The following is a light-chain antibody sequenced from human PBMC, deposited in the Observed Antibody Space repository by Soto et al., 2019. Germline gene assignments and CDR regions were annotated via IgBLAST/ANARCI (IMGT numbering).Light chain of an antibody. CDR3: QQYIKWPIT. V-gene: IGKV3-15*01. CDR1: QTITGTY. CDR2: YAS. J-gene: IGKJ5*01. Sequence: EVVLTQFPGTLSLSPGERATLSCRASQTITGTYLEWYQQKPGQAPRLLISYASTRATGIPARFSGSGSGTEFTLTVSSLQSEDFAVYYCQQYIKWPITFGQGTRLEIK.